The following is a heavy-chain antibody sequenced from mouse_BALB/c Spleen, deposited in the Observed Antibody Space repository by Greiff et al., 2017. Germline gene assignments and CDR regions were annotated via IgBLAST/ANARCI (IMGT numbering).Heavy chain of an antibody. Sequence: QVQLKQPGAELVKPGASVKLSCKASGYTFTSYWMHWVKQRPGQGLEWIGEIDPSDSYTNYNQKFKGKATLTVDKSSSTAYMQLSSLTSEDSAVYYCARGLRPFFDYWGQGTTLTVSS. V-gene: IGHV1-69*02. CDR3: ARGLRPFFDY. J-gene: IGHJ2*01. CDR2: IDPSDSYT. D-gene: IGHD1-2*01. CDR1: GYTFTSYW.